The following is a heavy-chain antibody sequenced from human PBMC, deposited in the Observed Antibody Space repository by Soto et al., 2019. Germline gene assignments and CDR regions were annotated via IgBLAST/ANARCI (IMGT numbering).Heavy chain of an antibody. CDR2: IIPIFGTA. Sequence: SVKVSCKASGGTFSSYAISWVRQAPGQGLEWMGGIIPIFGTANYAQKFQGRVTITADESTSTAYMELSSLRSEDTAVYYCASGIVVVTATNYYYYGMDVWGQGTTVTVSS. D-gene: IGHD2-21*02. CDR3: ASGIVVVTATNYYYYGMDV. CDR1: GGTFSSYA. V-gene: IGHV1-69*13. J-gene: IGHJ6*02.